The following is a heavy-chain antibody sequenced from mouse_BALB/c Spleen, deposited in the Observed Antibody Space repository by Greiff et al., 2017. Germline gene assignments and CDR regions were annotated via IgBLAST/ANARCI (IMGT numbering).Heavy chain of an antibody. D-gene: IGHD2-12*01. CDR3: ARGGSLRPDAMDY. Sequence: EVKLMESGGGLVQPGGSLKLSCAASGFTFSSYTMSWVRQTPEKRLEWVAYISNGGGSTYYPDTVKGRFTISRDNAKNTLYLQMSSLKSEDTAMYYCARGGSLRPDAMDYWGQGTSVTVSS. V-gene: IGHV5-12-2*01. J-gene: IGHJ4*01. CDR2: ISNGGGST. CDR1: GFTFSSYT.